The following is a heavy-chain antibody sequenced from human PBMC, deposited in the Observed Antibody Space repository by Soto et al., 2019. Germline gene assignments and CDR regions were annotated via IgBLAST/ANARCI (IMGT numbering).Heavy chain of an antibody. Sequence: PGESLKISCAASGFTFSNYWMSWVRQAPGKGPEWLANIKQDGSEKYYMDSVMGRFTISRDNAKNSLYLQMNSLKADDAAVYYCVSLSSTTPHYYFDYWGPGTLVTVSS. D-gene: IGHD3-10*02. V-gene: IGHV3-7*01. CDR3: VSLSSTTPHYYFDY. CDR1: GFTFSNYW. CDR2: IKQDGSEK. J-gene: IGHJ4*02.